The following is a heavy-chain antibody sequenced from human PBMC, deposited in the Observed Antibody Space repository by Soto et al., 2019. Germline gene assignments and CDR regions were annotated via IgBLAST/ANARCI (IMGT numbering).Heavy chain of an antibody. CDR2: ISYNGNNK. J-gene: IGHJ3*02. D-gene: IGHD1-26*01. CDR1: GFSISTYA. Sequence: QVQLVESGGGVVQPGRSLSLSCAASGFSISTYALHWVRQAPGNGPEWVAIISYNGNNKHYADSVKGRFTISRDNSKNTVDLQMNSLRVEDTAMYYCARRSFPYSGSPLEPWSDALDIWGQGTMVTVSS. V-gene: IGHV3-30*04. CDR3: ARRSFPYSGSPLEPWSDALDI.